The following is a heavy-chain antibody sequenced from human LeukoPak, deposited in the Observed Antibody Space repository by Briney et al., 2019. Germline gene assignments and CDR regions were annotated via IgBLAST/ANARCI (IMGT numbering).Heavy chain of an antibody. Sequence: GGSLRLPCAGSGFIFSNYGMNWVRQAPGEGLEWIAGIGGTGLSIDYTASVKGRFTISRDNSRNTLYLQMNSLRSEDTAIYYCVKERMLWFGELSAFDVWGQGTVVTVSS. CDR3: VKERMLWFGELSAFDV. J-gene: IGHJ3*01. CDR1: GFIFSNYG. V-gene: IGHV3-23*01. D-gene: IGHD3-10*01. CDR2: IGGTGLSI.